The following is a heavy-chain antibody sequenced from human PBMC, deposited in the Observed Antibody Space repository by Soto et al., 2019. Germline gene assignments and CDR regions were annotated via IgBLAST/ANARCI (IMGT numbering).Heavy chain of an antibody. D-gene: IGHD1-20*01. CDR3: ARDGITGRGYFDY. CDR1: GGSISSGGYY. J-gene: IGHJ4*02. V-gene: IGHV4-31*03. CDR2: IYYSGST. Sequence: SETLSLTCTVSGGSISSGGYYWSWIRQHPGKGLEWIGYIYYSGSTYYNPSLKSRVTISVDTSKNQFSLKLSSVTAADTAVYYCARDGITGRGYFDYWGQGTLVTVSS.